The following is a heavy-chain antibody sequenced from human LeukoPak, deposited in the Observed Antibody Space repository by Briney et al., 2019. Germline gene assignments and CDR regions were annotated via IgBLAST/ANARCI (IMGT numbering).Heavy chain of an antibody. J-gene: IGHJ4*02. V-gene: IGHV1-2*02. CDR2: INPNSGGT. Sequence: ASVKVSCKASGYTFTGYYMHWVRQAPGQGLEWMGWINPNSGGTNYAQKFQGRVTMTRDTSISTAYVELSRLRSDDTAVYYCARDLTASNYVDYWGQGTLVTVSS. D-gene: IGHD1-14*01. CDR1: GYTFTGYY. CDR3: ARDLTASNYVDY.